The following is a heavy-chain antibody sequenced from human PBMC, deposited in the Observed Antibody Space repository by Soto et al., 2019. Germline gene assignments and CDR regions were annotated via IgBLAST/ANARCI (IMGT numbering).Heavy chain of an antibody. D-gene: IGHD3-16*01. J-gene: IGHJ6*02. CDR3: VGALTYEVPYYYYGMDV. Sequence: QTGGSLRLSCAASGFSFSTYLMSWVRQAPGKGLEWVANIKQGGNEKFYVDSVKGRFTISRDNDKKSLYLRMDSLRVEDTAAYYCVGALTYEVPYYYYGMDVWGQGTTVTVPS. CDR2: IKQGGNEK. V-gene: IGHV3-7*01. CDR1: GFSFSTYL.